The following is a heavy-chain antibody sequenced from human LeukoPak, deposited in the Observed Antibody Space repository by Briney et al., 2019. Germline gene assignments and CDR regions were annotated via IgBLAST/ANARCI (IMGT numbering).Heavy chain of an antibody. Sequence: PGGSLRLSCAASGFPFSSYSMSWVRQAPGKGLEWVSTISGSGGDTYYADSVKGRFTISRDNSKTTLYLEMNSLRADDTAVYYCAAYFDYWGQGTLVTVSS. J-gene: IGHJ4*02. CDR3: AAYFDY. CDR1: GFPFSSYS. CDR2: ISGSGGDT. V-gene: IGHV3-23*01.